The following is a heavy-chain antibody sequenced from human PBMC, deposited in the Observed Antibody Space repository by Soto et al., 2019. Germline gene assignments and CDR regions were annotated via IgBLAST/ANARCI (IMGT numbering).Heavy chain of an antibody. CDR1: GFTFADYA. CDR2: ISYSGDRQ. D-gene: IGHD3-16*01. Sequence: TGGSLRLSCVASGFTFADYAMHWVRRIPGKGLEWVAVISYSGDRQYYAESVKGRFTISRDNSKKTLYLQMFSLTSEDSAVFYCARTPAAMITDHYNWFDSWGPGTQVTVSS. J-gene: IGHJ5*01. V-gene: IGHV3-30*01. CDR3: ARTPAAMITDHYNWFDS.